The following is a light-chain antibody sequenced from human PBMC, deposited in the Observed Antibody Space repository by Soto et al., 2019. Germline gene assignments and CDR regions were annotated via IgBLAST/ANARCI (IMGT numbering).Light chain of an antibody. V-gene: IGLV6-57*02. J-gene: IGLJ2*01. CDR3: QSYDSSNPV. CDR1: SGSIASNY. CDR2: EDN. Sequence: NFMPTQPHSVSESPGKTVTISCTGSSGSIASNYVQWYQQRPGSAPTTVIYEDNQRPSGVPDRFSGSIDSSSNSASLTISGLKTEDEADYYCQSYDSSNPVFGGGTKLTVL.